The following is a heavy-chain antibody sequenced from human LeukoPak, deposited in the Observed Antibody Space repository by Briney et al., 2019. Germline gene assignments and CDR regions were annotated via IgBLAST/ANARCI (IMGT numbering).Heavy chain of an antibody. J-gene: IGHJ4*02. D-gene: IGHD3-10*01. Sequence: GGSLRLSCAASGFTVSAYAMAWVRQAPGQGLEWVSTIYGDNTYSADSVKGRFAISTDNSKNTLYLQMHILRVEVTAVDFCAAWKVSGVWCYLDYWGQGTLVTVSS. V-gene: IGHV3-23*05. CDR2: IYGDNT. CDR1: GFTVSAYA. CDR3: AAWKVSGVWCYLDY.